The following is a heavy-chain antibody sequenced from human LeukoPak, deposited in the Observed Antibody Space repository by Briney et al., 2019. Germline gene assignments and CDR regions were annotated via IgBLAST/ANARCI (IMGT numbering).Heavy chain of an antibody. CDR2: ITSDGSST. CDR1: GFTFSTYW. J-gene: IGHJ5*02. Sequence: GGSLRLSCAASGFTFSTYWMHWVRQAPGKGLVWVSRITSDGSSTSYADSVKGRFTISRDNAKNTLYLQMNSLRTDDTAVYYCVRMIARGWFDPWGQGTLVTVSS. V-gene: IGHV3-74*01. D-gene: IGHD3-22*01. CDR3: VRMIARGWFDP.